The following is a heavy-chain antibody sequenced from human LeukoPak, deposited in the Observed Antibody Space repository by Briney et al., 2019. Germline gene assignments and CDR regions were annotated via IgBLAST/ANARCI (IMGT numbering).Heavy chain of an antibody. Sequence: GSLRLSCAASGFTFSSYSMHWVRQPPGKGLEWIGEINHSGSTNYNPSLKSRVTISVDTSKNQFSLKLSSVTAADTAVYYCASVVDSSICWGQGTLVTVSS. V-gene: IGHV4-34*01. J-gene: IGHJ4*02. CDR1: GFTFSSYS. CDR2: INHSGST. CDR3: ASVVDSSIC. D-gene: IGHD5-18*01.